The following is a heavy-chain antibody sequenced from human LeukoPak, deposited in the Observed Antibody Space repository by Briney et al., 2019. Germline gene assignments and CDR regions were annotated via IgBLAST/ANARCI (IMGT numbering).Heavy chain of an antibody. CDR2: IFPGDSDT. V-gene: IGHV5-51*01. CDR3: ARRPLHSQNWLAP. J-gene: IGHJ5*02. Sequence: GECLKISCKGYGDRFTSYWVAWVRRMPGKGLEWMGIIFPGDSDTRYTPSIQGQVTISVDRSISSAYLQWSSLKASDTAIYYCARRPLHSQNWLAPWGQGTLVTVSS. CDR1: GDRFTSYW.